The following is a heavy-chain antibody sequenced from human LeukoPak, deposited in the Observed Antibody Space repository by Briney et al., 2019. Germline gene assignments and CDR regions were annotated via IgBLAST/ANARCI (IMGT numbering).Heavy chain of an antibody. Sequence: SETLSLTCAVYGGSFSGYYWSWIRQPPGKGLEWIGEINHSGSTNYNPSLKSRVTISVDTSKSQFSLKLSSVTAADTAVYYCQYSSSSESNWFDPWGQGTLVAVSS. J-gene: IGHJ5*02. CDR2: INHSGST. D-gene: IGHD6-6*01. CDR3: QYSSSSESNWFDP. CDR1: GGSFSGYY. V-gene: IGHV4-34*01.